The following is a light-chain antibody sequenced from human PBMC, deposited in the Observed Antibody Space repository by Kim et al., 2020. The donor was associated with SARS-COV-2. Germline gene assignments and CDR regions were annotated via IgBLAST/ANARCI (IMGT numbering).Light chain of an antibody. CDR2: KDR. CDR1: ALSKRY. V-gene: IGLV3-25*03. Sequence: VTPGQTARITCSGEALSKRYAYWDQQKPSQAPILVIYKDRERASGISERFSGSSSGTTVTLTISAVQAKDEADYYCQSADSIATWVFGGGTKLTVL. CDR3: QSADSIATWV. J-gene: IGLJ3*02.